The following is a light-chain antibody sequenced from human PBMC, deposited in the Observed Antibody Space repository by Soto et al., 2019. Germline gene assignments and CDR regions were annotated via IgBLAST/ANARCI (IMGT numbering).Light chain of an antibody. CDR1: DLGDRF. CDR3: QAWDKRV. CDR2: QDT. J-gene: IGLJ3*02. V-gene: IGLV3-1*01. Sequence: SYELTQPPSVSVSPGQTASIACSGEDLGDRFVCWYQQNPGQSPVLVIDQDTKRPSGIPERFSGYNSGNTATLTISGTQAMDEADYYCQAWDKRVFGGGTKVTVL.